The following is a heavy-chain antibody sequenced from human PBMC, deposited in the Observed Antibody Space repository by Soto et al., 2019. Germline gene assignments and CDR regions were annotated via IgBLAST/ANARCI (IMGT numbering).Heavy chain of an antibody. V-gene: IGHV1-18*01. J-gene: IGHJ4*02. Sequence: QVPLVQSGAEVRKPGASVKVSFKGSGYTFTTYGITWVRQAPGQGLEWMGWISAHNGNTNYAQKLQGRVTVTRDTSTSTAYMELRNLRSDDTAVYYCARGRYGDYWGQGALVTVSS. CDR1: GYTFTTYG. CDR3: ARGRYGDY. D-gene: IGHD1-1*01. CDR2: ISAHNGNT.